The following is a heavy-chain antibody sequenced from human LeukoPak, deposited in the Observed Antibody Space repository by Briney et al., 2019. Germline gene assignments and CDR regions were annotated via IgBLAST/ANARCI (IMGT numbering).Heavy chain of an antibody. V-gene: IGHV3-30-3*01. Sequence: GASLRLSCAASGFIFSTYALHWVRQVPGKGLEWVAVISYDGNNEFYLDSVKGRFTISRDNSKNTLYLQMDSLRVEDTAVYYCTRGSGVSGTYGSYFQYWSQGTLVTVSS. CDR3: TRGSGVSGTYGSYFQY. D-gene: IGHD3-10*01. CDR2: ISYDGNNE. CDR1: GFIFSTYA. J-gene: IGHJ1*01.